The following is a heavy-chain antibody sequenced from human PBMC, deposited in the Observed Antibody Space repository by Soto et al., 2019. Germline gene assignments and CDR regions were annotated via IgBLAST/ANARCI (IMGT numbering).Heavy chain of an antibody. CDR2: IYYSGST. Sequence: SETLSLTCTVSGGSISSYYWSWIRQPPGKGLEWIGYIYYSGSTNYNPSLKSRVTISVDTSKNQFSLKLSSVTAADTAVYYCARGSVGLRPFDYWGQGTLVTVSS. V-gene: IGHV4-59*01. D-gene: IGHD3-3*01. J-gene: IGHJ4*02. CDR1: GGSISSYY. CDR3: ARGSVGLRPFDY.